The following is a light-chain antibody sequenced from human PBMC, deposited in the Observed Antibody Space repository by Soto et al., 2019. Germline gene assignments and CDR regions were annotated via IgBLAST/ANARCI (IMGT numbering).Light chain of an antibody. CDR1: QTVSIK. J-gene: IGKJ1*01. Sequence: EIVLTQSPATLSSSAGERATLSCRASQTVSIKLAWYQHKPGKAPRLLIYDTSTRATGIPARFSGSGSGTAFTILISSGQPEDFFVYYCHQRKHWSWPSVQGSKVEIK. CDR2: DTS. V-gene: IGKV3-11*01. CDR3: HQRKHWSWP.